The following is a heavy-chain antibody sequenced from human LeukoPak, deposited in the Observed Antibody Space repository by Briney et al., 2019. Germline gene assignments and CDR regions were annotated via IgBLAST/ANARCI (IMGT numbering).Heavy chain of an antibody. CDR1: GFTFSSYA. CDR3: AKSLYGGCDY. J-gene: IGHJ4*02. V-gene: IGHV3-23*01. Sequence: PGGSLRLSCAASGFTFSSYAISWVRQAPGKGLEWVSGINTSGGSTYYADSVKGRFTISRDNSKNTVYLQMNSLRVEDTAVYYCAKSLYGGCDYWGQGTVVTVSS. D-gene: IGHD3-16*02. CDR2: INTSGGST.